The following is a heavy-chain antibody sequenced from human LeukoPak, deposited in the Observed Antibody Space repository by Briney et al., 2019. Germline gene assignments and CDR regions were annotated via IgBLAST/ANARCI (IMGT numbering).Heavy chain of an antibody. J-gene: IGHJ4*02. Sequence: SVKVSCKASGGTFISYAISWVRQDPGQGLEWMGGIIPIFGTANYAQKFQGRVTITTDESTITAAMQLSSMRSEDTAVYYCARATIVGATTVFDYWGQGTLVTVSS. D-gene: IGHD1-26*01. CDR1: GGTFISYA. CDR2: IIPIFGTA. V-gene: IGHV1-69*05. CDR3: ARATIVGATTVFDY.